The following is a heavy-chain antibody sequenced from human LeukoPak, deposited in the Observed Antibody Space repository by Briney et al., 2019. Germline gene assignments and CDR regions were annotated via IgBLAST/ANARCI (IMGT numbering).Heavy chain of an antibody. Sequence: ASVKGSCKASGYTFTSYAMHWVRQAPGQRLEWMGWINAGNGNTKYSQKFQGRVTITRDTSASTAYMELSSLRSEDTAVYYCARSGDLGYFDYWGQGTLVTVSS. V-gene: IGHV1-3*01. CDR3: ARSGDLGYFDY. J-gene: IGHJ4*02. D-gene: IGHD7-27*01. CDR1: GYTFTSYA. CDR2: INAGNGNT.